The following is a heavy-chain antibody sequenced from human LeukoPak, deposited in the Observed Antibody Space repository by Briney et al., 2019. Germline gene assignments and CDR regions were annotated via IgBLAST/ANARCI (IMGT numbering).Heavy chain of an antibody. CDR3: ATGSGWLQKGY. J-gene: IGHJ4*02. V-gene: IGHV1-69*13. Sequence: ASVKVSCKPSGGTFTSYAISWVRQAPGQGLEWMGGIIPIFGTANFAQKFQGRVTITADESTSTAYMELSSLRSEDTAVYYCATGSGWLQKGYWGQGTLVTVSS. D-gene: IGHD5-24*01. CDR1: GGTFTSYA. CDR2: IIPIFGTA.